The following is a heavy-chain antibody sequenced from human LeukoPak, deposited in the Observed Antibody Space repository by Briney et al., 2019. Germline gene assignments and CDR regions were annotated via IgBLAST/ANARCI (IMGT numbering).Heavy chain of an antibody. J-gene: IGHJ4*02. CDR2: INYSGGST. V-gene: IGHV3-23*01. Sequence: GGSLRLSCAASGFTFNTYAMSWVRQAPGKGLEWVSGINYSGGSTYYADSVKGRFIISRDNSKSTLYLQMNSLRAEDTAVYYCAKDQRAAAAFDYWGQGTLVTVSS. CDR1: GFTFNTYA. CDR3: AKDQRAAAAFDY. D-gene: IGHD6-13*01.